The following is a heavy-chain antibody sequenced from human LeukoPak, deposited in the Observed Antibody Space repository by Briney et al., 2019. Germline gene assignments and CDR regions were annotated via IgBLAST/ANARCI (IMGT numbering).Heavy chain of an antibody. J-gene: IGHJ4*02. CDR1: GFTFSSYS. CDR3: ARNLTVGATPENY. Sequence: GGSLRLSCAASGFTFSSYSMNWVHQAPGKGLECVSSISSSSSYIYYADSVKCRFTISRDNAKNSLYLQMNSLRAEDTAVYYCARNLTVGATPENYWGQGTLVTVSS. D-gene: IGHD1-26*01. V-gene: IGHV3-21*01. CDR2: ISSSSSYI.